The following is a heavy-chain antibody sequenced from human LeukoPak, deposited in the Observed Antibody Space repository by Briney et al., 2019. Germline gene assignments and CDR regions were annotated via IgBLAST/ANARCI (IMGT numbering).Heavy chain of an antibody. CDR1: GFTFSSYE. CDR3: ARDHYGYCSSTSCYTKSYGMDV. Sequence: PGGSLRFSCAASGFTFSSYEMNWVRQAPGKGLEGVSYISSSGSTIYYADSVKGRFTISRDNAKNSLYLQMNSLRAEDTAVYYCARDHYGYCSSTSCYTKSYGMDVWGQGTTVTVSS. CDR2: ISSSGSTI. J-gene: IGHJ6*02. V-gene: IGHV3-48*03. D-gene: IGHD2-2*02.